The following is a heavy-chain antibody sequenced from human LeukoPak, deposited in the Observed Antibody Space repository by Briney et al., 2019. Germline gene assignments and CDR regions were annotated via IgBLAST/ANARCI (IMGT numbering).Heavy chain of an antibody. Sequence: GGSLRLSCAASGFTFSSYSMNWVRQAPGKGLEWVASISSSSSYIYYADSVKGRFTISRDNAKSSLYLQMNSLRAADTAVYYCARGPPGDQLRFDYWGQGTLVTVSS. V-gene: IGHV3-21*01. CDR1: GFTFSSYS. CDR3: ARGPPGDQLRFDY. J-gene: IGHJ4*02. D-gene: IGHD2-21*01. CDR2: ISSSSSYI.